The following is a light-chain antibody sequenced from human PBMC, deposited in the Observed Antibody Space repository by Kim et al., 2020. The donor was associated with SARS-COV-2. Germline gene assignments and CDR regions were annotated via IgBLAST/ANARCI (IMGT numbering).Light chain of an antibody. Sequence: SSELTQDPAVSVALGQTVRITCQGDSLRNYYASWYQQKPGQAPILVMYTKDKRPSGIPDRFSGSGSGDTTSLTITGAQAEDEGDYYCSSRDSSGNLVIFG. CDR1: SLRNYY. CDR2: TKD. V-gene: IGLV3-19*01. CDR3: SSRDSSGNLVI. J-gene: IGLJ2*01.